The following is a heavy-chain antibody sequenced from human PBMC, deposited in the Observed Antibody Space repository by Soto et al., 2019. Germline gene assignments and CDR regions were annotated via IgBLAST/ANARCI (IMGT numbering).Heavy chain of an antibody. CDR1: GHNFTQNW. D-gene: IGHD2-8*01. CDR2: IYPGDSET. J-gene: IGHJ4*02. CDR3: FILYGAARRGFDY. Sequence: PGESLTIFCMCPGHNFTQNWIVGVRQMPGKGLEWMGIIYPGDSETRYSPPFQGQVTISVDKSKNTAYLHWSSLKAPDTAIYYCFILYGAARRGFDYWGPGTLVTVSS. V-gene: IGHV5-51*01.